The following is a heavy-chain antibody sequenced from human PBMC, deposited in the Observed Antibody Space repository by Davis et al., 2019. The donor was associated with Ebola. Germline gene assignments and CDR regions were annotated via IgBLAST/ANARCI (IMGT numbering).Heavy chain of an antibody. CDR1: GGSISSYY. CDR2: IYYSGST. Sequence: SETLSLTCTVSGGSISSYYWSWIRQPPGKGLEWIGYIYYSGSTNYNPSLKSRVTISVDTSKNQFSLKLSSLTAADTAVYYCARDNNFWSGYYTPNYYYGMDVWGQGTTVTVSS. D-gene: IGHD3-3*01. V-gene: IGHV4-59*01. J-gene: IGHJ6*02. CDR3: ARDNNFWSGYYTPNYYYGMDV.